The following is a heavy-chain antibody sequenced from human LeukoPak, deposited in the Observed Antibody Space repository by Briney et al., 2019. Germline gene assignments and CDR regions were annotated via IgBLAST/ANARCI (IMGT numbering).Heavy chain of an antibody. CDR1: GASISDSYYY. J-gene: IGHJ1*01. Sequence: PSETLSLTCTVSGASISDSYYYWGWNRQPPGKGLEWIGSLYYSRNTYYNPSLKSRVTISVDTSKNQFSLRLSSVTAADTAVYYCAGRLEALGVVAAAAHNGDEYFHQWGQGTLVTVTS. CDR2: LYYSRNT. D-gene: IGHD2-15*01. V-gene: IGHV4-39*01. CDR3: AGRLEALGVVAAAAHNGDEYFHQ.